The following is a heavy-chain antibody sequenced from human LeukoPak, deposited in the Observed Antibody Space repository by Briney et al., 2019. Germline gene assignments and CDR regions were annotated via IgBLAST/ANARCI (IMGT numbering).Heavy chain of an antibody. V-gene: IGHV3-53*01. CDR1: GFTVSSNY. CDR2: IYSGDTT. Sequence: PGGSLRLSCAASGFTVSSNYMSWVRQAPGKGLEWVSVIYSGDTTYYADSVKGRFTISRDNSKNTVYLQMNSLRAEDTAVYYCARVQWLAFDYWGQGTLVTVSS. J-gene: IGHJ4*02. CDR3: ARVQWLAFDY. D-gene: IGHD6-19*01.